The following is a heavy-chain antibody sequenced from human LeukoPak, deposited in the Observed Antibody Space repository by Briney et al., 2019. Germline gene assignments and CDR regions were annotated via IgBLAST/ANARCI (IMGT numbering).Heavy chain of an antibody. D-gene: IGHD2-15*01. Sequence: GGSLRLSRAASGFTFSIYEMNSVRQTPGKGLECVSYINGGGSTIYYADSVKGRFTISRDNAKNSLYLQMNSLRAEDTAVYYCAREFMGYCSGGSCGSYYWGQGTLVTVSS. CDR3: AREFMGYCSGGSCGSYY. V-gene: IGHV3-48*03. CDR1: GFTFSIYE. CDR2: INGGGSTI. J-gene: IGHJ4*02.